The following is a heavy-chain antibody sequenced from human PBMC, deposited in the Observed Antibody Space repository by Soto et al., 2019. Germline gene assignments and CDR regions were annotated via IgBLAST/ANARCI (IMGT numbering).Heavy chain of an antibody. V-gene: IGHV2-5*02. J-gene: IGHJ5*02. CDR2: IYWDDDK. CDR1: GFSLSTSGVG. CDR3: AHKKLTVTTSNWFDP. Sequence: SGATLVNPTQTLTLTCTFSGFSLSTSGVGVGWIRQPPGKALEWLALIYWDDDKRYSPSLKSRLTITKDTSKNQVVLTMTNMDPVDTATYYCAHKKLTVTTSNWFDPWGQGTLVTVSS. D-gene: IGHD4-17*01.